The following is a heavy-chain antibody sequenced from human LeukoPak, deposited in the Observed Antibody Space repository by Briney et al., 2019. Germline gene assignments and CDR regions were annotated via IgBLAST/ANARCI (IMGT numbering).Heavy chain of an antibody. CDR3: ARVMVRGVIGGYYRDV. D-gene: IGHD3-10*01. J-gene: IGHJ6*03. Sequence: VGSLRLSCAAPGFTLSSDAMCWGRHAPRKGREWVSGISGSGGSTYYADSARGRLTISRDNAKNTLYLQMNSLRAEDTAVYYCARVMVRGVIGGYYRDVGGKEPTVSISS. CDR1: GFTLSSDA. CDR2: ISGSGGST. V-gene: IGHV3-23*01.